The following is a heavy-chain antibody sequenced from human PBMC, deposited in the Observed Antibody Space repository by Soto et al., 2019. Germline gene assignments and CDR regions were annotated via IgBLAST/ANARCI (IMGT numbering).Heavy chain of an antibody. V-gene: IGHV4-4*02. CDR2: IYHSGST. CDR3: ARVEGRFYYGMDV. Sequence: SETLSLTCAVSGGSISSSNCWSWVRQPPGKGLEGIGEIYHSGSTNYNPSLKSRVTISVDKSKNQFSLKLSSVTAADTAVYYCARVEGRFYYGMDVWGQGTTVTVS. J-gene: IGHJ6*02. CDR1: GGSISSSNC.